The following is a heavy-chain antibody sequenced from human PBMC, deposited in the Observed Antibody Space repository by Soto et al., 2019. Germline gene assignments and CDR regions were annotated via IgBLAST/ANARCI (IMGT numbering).Heavy chain of an antibody. CDR1: GGSIKSGGDY. J-gene: IGHJ4*02. D-gene: IGHD1-26*01. CDR2: IYFTGTT. Sequence: SETLSLTCTVSGGSIKSGGDYWTWLRQHPGKGLEWIGYIYFTGTTYYNPSLKSRVTMSVDTSKNQFSLKLTSVTAVDTAVYYCARREIQGPIDYWGQGTLVTVSS. V-gene: IGHV4-31*03. CDR3: ARREIQGPIDY.